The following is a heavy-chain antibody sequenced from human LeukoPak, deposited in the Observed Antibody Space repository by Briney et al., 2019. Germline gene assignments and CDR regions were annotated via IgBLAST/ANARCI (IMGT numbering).Heavy chain of an antibody. CDR3: AKTRSTNPDDAFDI. D-gene: IGHD5/OR15-5a*01. CDR1: GFTFSRKY. Sequence: PGRSLRLSCAASGFTFSRKYMAWVRQAPGKGLEWVSTLYTDGKTYYTDSVEGRFTISRDEFQNTLDLQMNFLRAEDTAVYYCAKTRSTNPDDAFDIWGHGTLVTFSS. V-gene: IGHV3-53*01. CDR2: LYTDGKT. J-gene: IGHJ3*02.